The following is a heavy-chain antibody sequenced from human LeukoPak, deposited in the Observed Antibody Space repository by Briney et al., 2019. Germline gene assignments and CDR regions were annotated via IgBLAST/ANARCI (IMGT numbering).Heavy chain of an antibody. Sequence: SVKVSCKASGGTFSSYAISWVRQAPGQGLEWMGGIIPIFGTANYAQKFQGRVTITADESTSTAYMELSSLRSEDTAVYYCAGTGRSSWYAYDYWGQGTLVTVSS. D-gene: IGHD6-13*01. CDR2: IIPIFGTA. J-gene: IGHJ4*02. CDR3: AGTGRSSWYAYDY. CDR1: GGTFSSYA. V-gene: IGHV1-69*13.